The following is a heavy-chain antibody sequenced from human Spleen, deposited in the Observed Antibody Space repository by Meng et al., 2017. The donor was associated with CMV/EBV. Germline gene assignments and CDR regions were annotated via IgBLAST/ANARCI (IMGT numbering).Heavy chain of an antibody. D-gene: IGHD7-27*01. V-gene: IGHV3-21*01. CDR1: GFMFSGFS. CDR3: ASGPLPGVNSLVDV. CDR2: ISKRSASI. J-gene: IGHJ6*02. Sequence: GGSLRLSCVASGFMFSGFSMSWVRQAPGKGLEWVSSISKRSASIYYADSVKGRFTISRDNAKNSLYLQMNGPRVDDTAVYYCASGPLPGVNSLVDVWGQGTTVTVSS.